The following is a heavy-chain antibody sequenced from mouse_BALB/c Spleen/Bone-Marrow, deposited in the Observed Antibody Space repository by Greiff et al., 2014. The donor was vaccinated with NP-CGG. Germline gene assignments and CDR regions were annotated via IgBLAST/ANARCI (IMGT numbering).Heavy chain of an antibody. CDR1: GYTFSSYY. CDR2: INPSNGGT. CDR3: TRSNYGYWYFDV. V-gene: IGHV1S81*02. D-gene: IGHD1-1*01. J-gene: IGHJ1*01. Sequence: VQLQQSGAELVKPGASVKLSCKASGYTFSSYYMYWVKQRPGQGLEWIGEINPSNGGTKFNEKFKSKATLTVDKSSSTAYMQLSSLTSEDSAVYYCTRSNYGYWYFDVWGAGTTVTVFS.